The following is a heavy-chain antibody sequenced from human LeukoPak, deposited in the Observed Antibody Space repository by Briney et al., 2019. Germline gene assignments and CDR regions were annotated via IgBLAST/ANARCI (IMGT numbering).Heavy chain of an antibody. CDR3: ARSGRSDFWSGYPIDY. V-gene: IGHV3-64*01. J-gene: IGHJ4*02. D-gene: IGHD3-3*01. CDR1: GFTFSSYA. CDR2: ISSNGGST. Sequence: GGSLRLSCAASGFTFSSYAMHWVRQAPGKGPEYVAAISSNGGSTYYANSVKGRFTISRDNSKNTLYLQMGSLRAEDMAVYYCARSGRSDFWSGYPIDYWGQGTLVTVSS.